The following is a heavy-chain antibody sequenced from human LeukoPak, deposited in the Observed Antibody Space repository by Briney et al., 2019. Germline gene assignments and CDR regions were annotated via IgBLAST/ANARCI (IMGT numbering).Heavy chain of an antibody. J-gene: IGHJ4*02. V-gene: IGHV3-23*01. CDR2: ISGSGADT. CDR1: GFTFSSYW. Sequence: GGSLRLSCAASGFTFSSYWMHWVRQAPGKGLVWVSAISGSGADTYYADSVKGRFTISRDNSKNTLFLQMSSLRAEDSAVYYCAKDTTTHTVTTHYFDYWGQGSLVTVSS. CDR3: AKDTTTHTVTTHYFDY. D-gene: IGHD4-17*01.